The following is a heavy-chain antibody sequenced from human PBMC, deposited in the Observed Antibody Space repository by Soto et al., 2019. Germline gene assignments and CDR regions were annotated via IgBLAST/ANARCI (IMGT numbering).Heavy chain of an antibody. CDR1: GGSISSSE. V-gene: IGHV4-59*07. CDR3: ARGTHSPLIVRSTRGPSFDP. Sequence: SDPLSLNCTVSGGSISSSERSWILFSLEPALDWIGYMYHGGRTNYTQSLKSRVTISVDTSKMQVSLKLSSVTAADTAVYFCARGTHSPLIVRSTRGPSFDPWGQGTLVTVS. D-gene: IGHD1-26*01. CDR2: MYHGGRT. J-gene: IGHJ5*02.